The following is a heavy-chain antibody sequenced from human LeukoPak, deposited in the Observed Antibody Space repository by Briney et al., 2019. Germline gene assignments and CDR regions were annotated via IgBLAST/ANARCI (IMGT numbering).Heavy chain of an antibody. CDR1: GFTFSSCA. V-gene: IGHV3-23*01. CDR3: AKKASGIYFDY. CDR2: ISGSGGSA. D-gene: IGHD1-26*01. J-gene: IGHJ4*02. Sequence: PGGSLRLSCAASGFTFSSCAMSWVRQAPGKGLEWVSGISGSGGSAYYTDSMKGRFTISRDNSKNTLYLQMNSLRAEDTAVYYCAKKASGIYFDYWGQGTLVTVSS.